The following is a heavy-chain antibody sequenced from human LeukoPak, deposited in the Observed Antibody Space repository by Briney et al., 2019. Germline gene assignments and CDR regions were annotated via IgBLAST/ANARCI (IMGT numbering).Heavy chain of an antibody. CDR2: IYSGGST. CDR3: ARDRLYSSSSEDY. D-gene: IGHD6-6*01. J-gene: IGHJ4*02. Sequence: GGSLRLSCAASGFTVSSTYMSWVRQAPGKGLEWVSVIYSGGSTYYADSVKGRFTISRDNSKNTLYLQMNSLRAEDTAVYYCARDRLYSSSSEDYWGQGALVTVSS. V-gene: IGHV3-53*01. CDR1: GFTVSSTY.